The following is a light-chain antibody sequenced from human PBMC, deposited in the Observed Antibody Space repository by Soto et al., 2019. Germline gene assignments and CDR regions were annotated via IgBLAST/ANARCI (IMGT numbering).Light chain of an antibody. Sequence: EIVLTQSPPTLSLSPGERATLSYRASQSVSSYLAWFQQKPGQAPRLLIYDASNRATGIPARFSGSGSGTDFTLTISSLEPEDFAVYYCQQRSNWQRTFGQGTKVDIK. CDR3: QQRSNWQRT. J-gene: IGKJ1*01. CDR2: DAS. V-gene: IGKV3-11*01. CDR1: QSVSSY.